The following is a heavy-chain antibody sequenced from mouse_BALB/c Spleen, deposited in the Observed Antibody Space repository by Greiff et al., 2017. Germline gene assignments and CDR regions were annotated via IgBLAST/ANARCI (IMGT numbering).Heavy chain of an antibody. J-gene: IGHJ2*01. Sequence: VQLQQPGAELVRPGASVKLSCKASGYTFTSYWINWVKQRPGQGLEWIGNIYPSDSYTNYNQKFKDKATLTVDKSSSTAYMQLSSPTSEDSAVYYCTRDYGNYYWGQGTTLTVSS. V-gene: IGHV1-69*02. D-gene: IGHD2-1*01. CDR1: GYTFTSYW. CDR3: TRDYGNYY. CDR2: IYPSDSYT.